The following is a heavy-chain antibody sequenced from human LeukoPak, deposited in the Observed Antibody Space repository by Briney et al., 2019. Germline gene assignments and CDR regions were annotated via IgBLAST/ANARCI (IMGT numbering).Heavy chain of an antibody. CDR1: GFTLSSYA. D-gene: IGHD1-26*01. J-gene: IGHJ4*02. Sequence: PGRPLRLSCAASGFTLSSYAMHWVRQAPGKGLEWVAVISYDGSNKYYADSVKGRFTISRDNSKNTLYLQMNSLRAEDTAVYYCARGGPSGSKDYWGQGTLSPSPQ. CDR2: ISYDGSNK. V-gene: IGHV3-30-3*01. CDR3: ARGGPSGSKDY.